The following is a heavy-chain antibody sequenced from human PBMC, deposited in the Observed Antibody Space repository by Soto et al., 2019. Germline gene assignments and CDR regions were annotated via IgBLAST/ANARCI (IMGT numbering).Heavy chain of an antibody. J-gene: IGHJ4*03. D-gene: IGHD3-9*01. CDR3: ARDHGELHERLTGYYFRGIPFDY. V-gene: IGHV4-59*01. Sequence: SETLSLTCTVSGDSISAYYWSWIRQPPGKGLEWIGHIYNSGFTNYNPSLEGRVTISVDTSRNYFSLKVRSVTTADTAVYYCARDHGELHERLTGYYFRGIPFDYWGQGTTVTVSS. CDR1: GDSISAYY. CDR2: IYNSGFT.